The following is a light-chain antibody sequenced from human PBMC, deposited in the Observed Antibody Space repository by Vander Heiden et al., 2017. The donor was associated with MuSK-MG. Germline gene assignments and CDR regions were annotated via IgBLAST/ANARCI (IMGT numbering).Light chain of an antibody. CDR2: AAA. J-gene: IGKJ1*01. Sequence: AIRMTQSPSSFSASTGDTVTITCRASQGISSSLAWYQQKPGKAPKLLIYAAATLQSGVPSRFSGSGSGTDFTLTITCFQSEDFATYYCQQYYSFPQTFGQGTKVEIK. CDR3: QQYYSFPQT. V-gene: IGKV1-8*01. CDR1: QGISSS.